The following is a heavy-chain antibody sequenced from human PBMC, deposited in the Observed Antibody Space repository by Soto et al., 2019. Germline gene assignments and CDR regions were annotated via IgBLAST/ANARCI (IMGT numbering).Heavy chain of an antibody. CDR1: GGSISSGGYS. J-gene: IGHJ4*02. CDR2: IYHSGST. Sequence: SETLSLTCAVSGGSISSGGYSWSWIRQPPGKGLEWIGYIYHSGSTYYNPSLKSRVTMTVDTSKNEFSLQLTSMTTADTAVYYCARGLFEVYGGDLDYWGQGILVTVSS. V-gene: IGHV4-30-2*02. CDR3: ARGLFEVYGGDLDY. D-gene: IGHD4-17*01.